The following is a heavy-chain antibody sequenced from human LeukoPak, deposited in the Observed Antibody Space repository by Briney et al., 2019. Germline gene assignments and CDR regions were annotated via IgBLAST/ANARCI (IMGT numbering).Heavy chain of an antibody. D-gene: IGHD3-10*01. J-gene: IGHJ4*02. Sequence: GGSLRLSCAASGFTFSSYAMSWVRQAPGKGLEWVSSISGSSDSTYYADSVKGRFTISRDNSKNTLYLQMDSLRAEDSAVYYCARPTYYCVSVDYWGQGTLVTVSS. V-gene: IGHV3-23*01. CDR2: ISGSSDST. CDR3: ARPTYYCVSVDY. CDR1: GFTFSSYA.